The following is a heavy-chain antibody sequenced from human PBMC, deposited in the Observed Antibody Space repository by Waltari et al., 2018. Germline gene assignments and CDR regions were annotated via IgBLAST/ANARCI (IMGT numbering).Heavy chain of an antibody. CDR1: GGSISSYY. J-gene: IGHJ6*02. CDR3: ARESPGYSYGPYYYYGMDV. D-gene: IGHD5-18*01. Sequence: QVQLRESGPGLVKPSETLSLTCTVSGGSISSYYWSWIRQPPGKGLEWIGYIYYSGGTNYNPSLKSRVTRSVETSKNQFSMKLSSVTAADTAVYYCARESPGYSYGPYYYYGMDVWGQGTTVTVSS. CDR2: IYYSGGT. V-gene: IGHV4-59*01.